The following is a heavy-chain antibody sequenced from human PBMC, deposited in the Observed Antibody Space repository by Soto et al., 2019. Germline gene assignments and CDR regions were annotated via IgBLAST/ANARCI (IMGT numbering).Heavy chain of an antibody. CDR1: GFTLRNYA. CDR2: IGGGGDST. D-gene: IGHD2-2*01. Sequence: DVQLLESGGGLVQPGGSLRLSCAASGFTLRNYAMAWVRQAPGKGLEWVSTIGGGGDSTYYADFVKGRFTISRDNSKNTLYLQMNSLRAEDTAVYYCAKDRMDPRTDWRSTSCLGWFDPWGQGTLVTVSA. V-gene: IGHV3-23*01. CDR3: AKDRMDPRTDWRSTSCLGWFDP. J-gene: IGHJ5*02.